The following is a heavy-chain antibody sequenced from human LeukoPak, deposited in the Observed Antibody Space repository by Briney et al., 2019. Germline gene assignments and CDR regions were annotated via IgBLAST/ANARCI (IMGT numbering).Heavy chain of an antibody. Sequence: PGGSLRLSCAASRFTVSSFYMSWVRQAPGKGLEWVSVMYSGGSTYYIDSVKGRFTISRDNSKNTLYLQMNSLRAEDTAVYYCARDCYFDSCFWGQGTLVTVSS. CDR2: MYSGGST. CDR3: ARDCYFDSCF. D-gene: IGHD2-15*01. V-gene: IGHV3-53*01. J-gene: IGHJ4*02. CDR1: RFTVSSFY.